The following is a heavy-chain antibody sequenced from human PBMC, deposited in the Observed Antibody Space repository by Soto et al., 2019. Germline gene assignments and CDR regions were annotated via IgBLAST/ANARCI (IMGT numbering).Heavy chain of an antibody. V-gene: IGHV3-30*18. CDR2: ISYDGSNK. CDR3: AKGGYSYGSYFDY. D-gene: IGHD5-18*01. J-gene: IGHJ4*02. Sequence: QVQLVESGGGVVQPGRSLRLSCAASGFTFSSYGMHCVRQAPGKGLEWVAVISYDGSNKYYADSVKGRFTISRDNSKNTLYLHMNSLRAEDTAVYYCAKGGYSYGSYFDYWGQGTLVTVSS. CDR1: GFTFSSYG.